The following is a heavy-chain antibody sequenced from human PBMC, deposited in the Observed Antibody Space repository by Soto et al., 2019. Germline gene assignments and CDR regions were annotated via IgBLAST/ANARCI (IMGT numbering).Heavy chain of an antibody. CDR2: IFSDNER. Sequence: SCPTLVNPTETLTLTCTVSGFSLTTGKMGVSWIRQPPGKALEWLAHIFSDNERSYSTSLQGRLTISKDTSGSQVVLSMTNVDPVDTATYYCARMNVDSYQFYYAMDVWGQGTTVTV. J-gene: IGHJ6*02. V-gene: IGHV2-26*01. CDR3: ARMNVDSYQFYYAMDV. CDR1: GFSLTTGKMG. D-gene: IGHD4-17*01.